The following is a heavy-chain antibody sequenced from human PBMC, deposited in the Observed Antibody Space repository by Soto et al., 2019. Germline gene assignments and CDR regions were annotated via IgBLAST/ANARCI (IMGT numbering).Heavy chain of an antibody. V-gene: IGHV2-5*02. CDR1: GFSLTTRGVG. Sequence: KESGPTLGKPTQTLTLTCTFSGFSLTTRGVGVGWIRQPPGKAMEWLALIYWDDDEGYSPSLKSRLTSTKDTSKNQVVLTITNMDPVDTATYYCAHRPRGFSYYFDYWGQGTRVTVSS. CDR3: AHRPRGFSYYFDY. D-gene: IGHD3-10*01. J-gene: IGHJ4*02. CDR2: IYWDDDE.